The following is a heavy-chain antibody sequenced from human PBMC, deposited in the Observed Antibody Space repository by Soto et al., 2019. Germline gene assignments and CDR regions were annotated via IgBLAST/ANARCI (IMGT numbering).Heavy chain of an antibody. CDR1: GGSISSYY. CDR3: ARVPLDIVVVPAARHYYYYYMDV. CDR2: IYYSGST. Sequence: SETLSLTCTVSGGSISSYYWSWIRQPPGKGLEWIGYIYYSGSTNYNPSLKSRVTISVDTSKNQFSLKLSSVTAADTAVYYCARVPLDIVVVPAARHYYYYYMDVWGKGTTVTVSS. D-gene: IGHD2-2*03. J-gene: IGHJ6*03. V-gene: IGHV4-59*01.